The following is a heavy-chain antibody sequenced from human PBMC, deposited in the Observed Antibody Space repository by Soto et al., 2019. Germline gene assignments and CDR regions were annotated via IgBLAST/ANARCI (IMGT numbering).Heavy chain of an antibody. V-gene: IGHV4-61*08. J-gene: IGHJ5*02. CDR3: ARSRYCSGGSCYFRHDWFDP. CDR1: GGSINNYEYY. Sequence: SETLSLTCSVSGGSINNYEYYWTCLRQPPGKGLECIGNSGSPNYNPSLKSRVTISVDPSMNQFSLKLSSVTAADTAVYYCARSRYCSGGSCYFRHDWFDPWGQGTLVTVSS. CDR2: NSGSP. D-gene: IGHD2-15*01.